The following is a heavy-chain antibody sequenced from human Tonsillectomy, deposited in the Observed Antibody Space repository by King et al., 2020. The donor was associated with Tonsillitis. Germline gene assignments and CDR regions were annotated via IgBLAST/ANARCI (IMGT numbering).Heavy chain of an antibody. Sequence: VQLVESGGGLVKPGGSLRLSCAASGFTFSDYYMSWIRQAPGKGLEWVSYISGSGSTIYYADSVKGRFTISRDNAKNSLYLQMNSMRAEDTAVYYCGGAYYFGSGTYRFYYGLDVWGQGTTVTVSS. CDR1: GFTFSDYY. CDR2: ISGSGSTI. CDR3: GGAYYFGSGTYRFYYGLDV. V-gene: IGHV3-11*01. J-gene: IGHJ6*02. D-gene: IGHD3-10*01.